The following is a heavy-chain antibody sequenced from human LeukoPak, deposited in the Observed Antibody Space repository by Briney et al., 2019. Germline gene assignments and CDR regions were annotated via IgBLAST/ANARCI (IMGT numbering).Heavy chain of an antibody. CDR3: ARGSSSSRRDWYFDL. V-gene: IGHV4-39*07. CDR1: GGSISSSSYY. J-gene: IGHJ2*01. Sequence: SETLSLTCTVSGGSISSSSYYWGWIRQPPGKGLEWIGSIYYSGSTYYNPSLKSRVTISVDTSKNQFSLKLSSVTAADTAVYYCARGSSSSRRDWYFDLRGRGTLVTVSS. CDR2: IYYSGST. D-gene: IGHD6-6*01.